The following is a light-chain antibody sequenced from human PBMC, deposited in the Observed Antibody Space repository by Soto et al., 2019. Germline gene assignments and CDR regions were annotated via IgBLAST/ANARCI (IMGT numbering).Light chain of an antibody. CDR3: QQLYSYPPT. CDR2: AAS. Sequence: DLQLTQSPSFLSASVGDRVTITCRASQGISSYLAWYQQKPGKAPNLLICAASTLQSGVPSRFSGSGSGTEFTLTISTLQPEDSATFYCQQLYSYPPTFGGGTKVEIK. CDR1: QGISSY. J-gene: IGKJ4*01. V-gene: IGKV1-9*01.